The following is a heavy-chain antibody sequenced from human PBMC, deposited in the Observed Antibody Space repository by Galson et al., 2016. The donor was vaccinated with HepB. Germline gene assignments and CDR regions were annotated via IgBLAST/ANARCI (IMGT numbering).Heavy chain of an antibody. J-gene: IGHJ4*01. CDR1: GFLLRSYA. CDR3: AKGLGSGSYYGFDY. Sequence: SLRLSCAASGFLLRSYAMTWVRQAPGKGLEWVSAISGSGGDTYYTDSVKGRFTISRGISKSMLFLQMSSLSAEDTATYYCAKGLGSGSYYGFDYWGHGTLVTVSS. V-gene: IGHV3-23*01. D-gene: IGHD3-10*01. CDR2: ISGSGGDT.